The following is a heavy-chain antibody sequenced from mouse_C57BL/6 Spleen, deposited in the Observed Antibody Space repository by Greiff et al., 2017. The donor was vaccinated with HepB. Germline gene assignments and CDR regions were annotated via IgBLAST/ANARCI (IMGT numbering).Heavy chain of an antibody. D-gene: IGHD2-1*01. Sequence: EVKVVESGEGLVKPGGSLKLSCAASGFTFSSYAMSWVRQTPEKRLEWVAYISSGGDYIYYADTVKGRFTISRDNARNTLYLQMSSLKSEDTARYYCTRGDGNYVFDYWGQGTTLTVSS. CDR1: GFTFSSYA. V-gene: IGHV5-9-1*02. CDR3: TRGDGNYVFDY. J-gene: IGHJ2*01. CDR2: ISSGGDYI.